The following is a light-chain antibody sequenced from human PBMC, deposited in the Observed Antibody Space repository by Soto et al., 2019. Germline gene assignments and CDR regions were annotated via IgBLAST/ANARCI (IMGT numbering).Light chain of an antibody. CDR3: QQYNNWPPIT. CDR1: QSVSGN. Sequence: EIVMTQSPATLSVSPGERATLSCRASQSVSGNLAWYQQKPGQAPRLLIYGASTRATGIRARFSGSGSGTEFPLTISSLQSEHFGVYYCQQYNNWPPITFGQGTRLEIK. CDR2: GAS. J-gene: IGKJ5*01. V-gene: IGKV3-15*01.